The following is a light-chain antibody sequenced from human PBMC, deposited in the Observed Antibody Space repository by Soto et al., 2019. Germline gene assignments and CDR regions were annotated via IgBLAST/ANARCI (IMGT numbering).Light chain of an antibody. J-gene: IGLJ1*01. CDR3: CSYAGSSFYV. Sequence: QSALTQPASLSGSPGPSITISCPGTSSVVGSYNLVSWYQQHPGKAPKLMIYEGTKRPSGVSNRFSGSKSGNTASLTISGLQAEDEADYYCCSYAGSSFYVFGTGTKVTVL. V-gene: IGLV2-23*01. CDR1: SSVVGSYNL. CDR2: EGT.